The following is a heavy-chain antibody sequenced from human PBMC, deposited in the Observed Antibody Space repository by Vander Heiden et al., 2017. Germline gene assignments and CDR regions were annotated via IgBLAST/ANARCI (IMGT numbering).Heavy chain of an antibody. V-gene: IGHV4-31*03. CDR1: GGSISSGGYY. CDR2: IDYSVST. Sequence: QVQLQESGPGLVKPSQTLSLTCTVSGGSISSGGYYWSWIRQHPGKGLEGMGYIDYSVSTSYTPSLKSRVTISVDTSKNQFSLKLSSVTAADTAVYYCARDPSAYCGGDCSSGWFDPWGQGTLVTVSS. J-gene: IGHJ5*02. CDR3: ARDPSAYCGGDCSSGWFDP. D-gene: IGHD2-21*02.